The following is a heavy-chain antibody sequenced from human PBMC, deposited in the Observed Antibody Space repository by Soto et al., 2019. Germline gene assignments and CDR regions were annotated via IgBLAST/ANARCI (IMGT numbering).Heavy chain of an antibody. V-gene: IGHV4-34*01. CDR3: ASDKITGLFDY. CDR1: GGSFSGYY. Sequence: QVQLQQWGAGLLKPSETLSLTCAVYGGSFSGYYWTWIRQPPGTGLEWIGEINHSGSTNYTPSLKSRVTISVATPKNQFSLKLTSVAAADTAVYYCASDKITGLFDYWGQGSLVTVSP. J-gene: IGHJ4*02. D-gene: IGHD2-8*02. CDR2: INHSGST.